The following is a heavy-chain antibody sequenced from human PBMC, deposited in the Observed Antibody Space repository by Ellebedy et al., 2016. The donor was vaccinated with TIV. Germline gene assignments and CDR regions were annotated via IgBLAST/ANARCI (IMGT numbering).Heavy chain of an antibody. CDR1: GFTFSSYG. Sequence: PGGSLRLSCAASGFTFSSYGMHWVRQAPGKGLEWVALIWYDGRNTYYADSVKGRFTISRDNSQNTVSLQMSSLRAEDTAVYYCARGGGSYLDYWGQGSLVSVSS. V-gene: IGHV3-33*08. CDR3: ARGGGSYLDY. D-gene: IGHD1-26*01. CDR2: IWYDGRNT. J-gene: IGHJ4*02.